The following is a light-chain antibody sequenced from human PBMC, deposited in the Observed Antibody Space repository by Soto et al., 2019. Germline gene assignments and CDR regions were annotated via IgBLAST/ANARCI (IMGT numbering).Light chain of an antibody. CDR1: QSVNNW. Sequence: DIQMTQYPSTLSASVGERVTISCRASQSVNNWLAWYQRKPGKAPKLLIHDASTLKSGIPSRFSGSGSGTKFTLTISILQRDDFATYYCQQYNSYWTFGQGTKVEIK. CDR3: QQYNSYWT. CDR2: DAS. J-gene: IGKJ1*01. V-gene: IGKV1-5*01.